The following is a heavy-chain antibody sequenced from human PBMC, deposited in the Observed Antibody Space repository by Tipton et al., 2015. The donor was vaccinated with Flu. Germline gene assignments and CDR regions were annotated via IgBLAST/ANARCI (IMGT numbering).Heavy chain of an antibody. D-gene: IGHD4-11*01. Sequence: LRLSCNVSGGSINSGGAYWSWIRQHPGKGLEWIGGIYYSGSTYKNPSLKSRVTISEDRSRNQFSLRLSSVTAADTAVYYCARRDYSNYVSDPKNWFDPWGQGTLVTVSS. CDR2: IYYSGST. CDR3: ARRDYSNYVSDPKNWFDP. CDR1: GGSINSGGAY. J-gene: IGHJ5*02. V-gene: IGHV4-31*02.